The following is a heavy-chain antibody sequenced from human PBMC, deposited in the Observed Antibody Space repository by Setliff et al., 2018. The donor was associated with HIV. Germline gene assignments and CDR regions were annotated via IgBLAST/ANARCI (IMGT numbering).Heavy chain of an antibody. Sequence: GGSLRLSCAGSGFTFRDYWMHWVRQTPGKGLVWVARIDNDGRDTDYADFVGGRFTISRDNTKNSLYLQMNSLRAEDTAVYYCATLPAAIVSSTYYFDYWGQGTLVTVSS. CDR2: IDNDGRDT. J-gene: IGHJ4*02. V-gene: IGHV3-74*01. D-gene: IGHD6-13*01. CDR1: GFTFRDYW. CDR3: ATLPAAIVSSTYYFDY.